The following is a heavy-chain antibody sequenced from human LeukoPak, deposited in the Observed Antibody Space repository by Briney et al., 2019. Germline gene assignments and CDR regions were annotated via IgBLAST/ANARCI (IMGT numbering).Heavy chain of an antibody. D-gene: IGHD5-12*01. CDR2: IKEDGSEK. Sequence: QAGGSLRLSCAASGFTFSSYSMSWVRQAPGKGLEWVANIKEDGSEKHYIDSVKGRFTISRDNAKNSLYLLMNSLRPEDTAVYYCARDRSRSGDDYELDYWGQGTLVTVSS. CDR3: ARDRSRSGDDYELDY. V-gene: IGHV3-7*01. CDR1: GFTFSSYS. J-gene: IGHJ4*02.